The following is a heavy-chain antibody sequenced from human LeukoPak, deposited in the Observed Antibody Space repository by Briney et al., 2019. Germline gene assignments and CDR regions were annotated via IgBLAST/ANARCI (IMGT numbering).Heavy chain of an antibody. J-gene: IGHJ4*02. D-gene: IGHD2-8*02. CDR3: ARDRSSGLWYDF. CDR2: IYHSGSP. Sequence: SETLSLTCAVSGGSISSNNWWGWVRQPPGKGLEWIGEIYHSGSPNYNPSLKSRVTISVDKSRNHFSLNLSSVTAADTAVYYCARDRSSGLWYDFWGQGTLVTVSS. V-gene: IGHV4-4*02. CDR1: GGSISSNNW.